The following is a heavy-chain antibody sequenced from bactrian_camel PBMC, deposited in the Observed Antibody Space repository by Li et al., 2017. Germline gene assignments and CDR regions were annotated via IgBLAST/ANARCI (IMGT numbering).Heavy chain of an antibody. CDR3: TPGVY. D-gene: IGHD5*01. CDR2: ILRGGAT. Sequence: HVQLVESGGGSVQSGGSLQLSRVASGWALNRCGMEWYHQTPGQERELVASILRGGATNYADSVKGRFIISRDDATNTLILQLNSLKTEDTAKYYCTPGVYWGQGTQVTVS. CDR1: GWALNRCG. V-gene: IGHV3S53*01. J-gene: IGHJ4*01.